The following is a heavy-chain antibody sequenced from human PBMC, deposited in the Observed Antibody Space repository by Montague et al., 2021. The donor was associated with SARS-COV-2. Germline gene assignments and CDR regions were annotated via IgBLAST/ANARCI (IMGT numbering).Heavy chain of an antibody. J-gene: IGHJ6*02. CDR3: ARGGGYYNYGLDV. CDR1: GGSISNYY. V-gene: IGHV4-59*01. D-gene: IGHD3-22*01. Sequence: SETLSLTCTVSGGSISNYYWSWIRQPPGRGLEWIGYIYYSGSTDYSPSLKSRVTISLDTSKNQFSLKVTSVTAADTAVYYCARGGGYYNYGLDVWGPGTTATVSS. CDR2: IYYSGST.